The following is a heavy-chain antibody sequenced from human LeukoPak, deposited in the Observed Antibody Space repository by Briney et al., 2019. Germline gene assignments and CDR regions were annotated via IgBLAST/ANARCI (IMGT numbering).Heavy chain of an antibody. CDR2: IYRSGST. CDR1: GFTVSTNY. Sequence: GGSLRLSCAASGFTVSTNYVSWVRQAPGKGLEWVSVIYRSGSTYYADSVKGRFTISRDNSKNTLYLQMNRLRAEDTAVYYRARDSGHGAFDIWGQGTMVTVSS. V-gene: IGHV3-53*01. CDR3: ARDSGHGAFDI. J-gene: IGHJ3*02.